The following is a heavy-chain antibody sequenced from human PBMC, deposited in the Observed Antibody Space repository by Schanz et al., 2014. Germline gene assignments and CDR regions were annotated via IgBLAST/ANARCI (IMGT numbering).Heavy chain of an antibody. Sequence: QVQLVESGGGVVQPGGSLRLSCAASGFIFSNYGMHWVRQGPGKGLEWLAFIRYDGSDKYYVDSVKGRFTISRDNSRNTLYLHMSSLRVEDTAVYYCVREDMVRGIRAFDIWGQGTMVTVSS. CDR3: VREDMVRGIRAFDI. CDR1: GFIFSNYG. D-gene: IGHD3-10*01. J-gene: IGHJ3*02. V-gene: IGHV3-30*02. CDR2: IRYDGSDK.